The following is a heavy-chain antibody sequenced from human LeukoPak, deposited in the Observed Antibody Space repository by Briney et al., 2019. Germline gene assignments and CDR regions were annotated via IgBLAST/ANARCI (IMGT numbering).Heavy chain of an antibody. J-gene: IGHJ3*02. V-gene: IGHV4-39*07. CDR1: GGSFSSYY. CDR2: IYYSGST. Sequence: PETLSLTCAVYGGSFSSYYWGWIRQPPGKGLEWIGSIYYSGSTYYNPSLKSRVTISVDTSKNQFSLKLRSVTAADTAVYYCARVGGITMIVVLITDAFDIWGQGTMVTVSS. D-gene: IGHD3-22*01. CDR3: ARVGGITMIVVLITDAFDI.